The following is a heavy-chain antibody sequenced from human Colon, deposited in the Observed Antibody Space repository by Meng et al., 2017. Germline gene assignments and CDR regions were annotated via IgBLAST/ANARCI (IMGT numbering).Heavy chain of an antibody. J-gene: IGHJ4*02. CDR1: GFTFSSYA. Sequence: GESLKTPCAAPGFTFSSYAMSWVRQAPGKGLEWVSAISGSGGSTYYADSVKGRFTISRDNSKNTLYLQMNGLRAEDTAVYYCAKDPEPQIRHPSIFDYWGQGTLVTVSS. D-gene: IGHD2/OR15-2a*01. V-gene: IGHV3-23*01. CDR3: AKDPEPQIRHPSIFDY. CDR2: ISGSGGST.